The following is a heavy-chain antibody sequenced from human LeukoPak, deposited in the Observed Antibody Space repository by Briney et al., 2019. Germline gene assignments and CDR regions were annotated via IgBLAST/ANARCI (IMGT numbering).Heavy chain of an antibody. CDR2: ITNSGGTT. J-gene: IGHJ4*02. D-gene: IGHD2-15*01. V-gene: IGHV3-23*01. CDR3: AKQKGYCSGGSCYYSDY. Sequence: GGSLRLSCAASEFTFSSYAMSWVRQAPGKGLEWVSTITNSGGTTYYADSVKGRFTISRDNSKNTLYLQMNSLRAEDTARYYCAKQKGYCSGGSCYYSDYWGQGTLVTVSS. CDR1: EFTFSSYA.